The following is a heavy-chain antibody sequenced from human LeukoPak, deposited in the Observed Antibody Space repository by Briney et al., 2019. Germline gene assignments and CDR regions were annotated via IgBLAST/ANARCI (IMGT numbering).Heavy chain of an antibody. CDR3: AKAMAGGYNYGPFDN. CDR1: GFTFKLYG. D-gene: IGHD5-18*01. Sequence: RGSLRLSCAASGFTFKLYGTSWVRQAPRKGLEWVSVIDGGGGTTYYADSVKGRFTISRDNSKNILYLQMNSLRAEDTAVYYCAKAMAGGYNYGPFDNWGQGTLVTVSS. CDR2: IDGGGGTT. J-gene: IGHJ4*02. V-gene: IGHV3-23*01.